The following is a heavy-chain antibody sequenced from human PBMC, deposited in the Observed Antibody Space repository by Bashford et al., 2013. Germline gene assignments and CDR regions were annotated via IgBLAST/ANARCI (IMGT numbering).Heavy chain of an antibody. Sequence: SETLSLTCTVSGGSISSGGYYWSWIRQHPGKGLEWIGYIYYSGSTYYNPSLKSRVTISVDTSKNQFSLKLSSVTAADTAVYYCARDRKGYYYGSGSYSYFDYWGQGTLVTVSS. CDR2: IYYSGST. V-gene: IGHV4-31*03. J-gene: IGHJ4*02. CDR1: GGSISSGGYY. D-gene: IGHD3-10*01. CDR3: ARDRKGYYYGSGSYSYFDY.